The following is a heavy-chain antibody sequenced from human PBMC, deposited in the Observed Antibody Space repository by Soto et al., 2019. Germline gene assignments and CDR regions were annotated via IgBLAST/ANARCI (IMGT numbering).Heavy chain of an antibody. CDR1: GGTFSSYA. V-gene: IGHV1-69*13. J-gene: IGHJ4*02. D-gene: IGHD6-13*01. Sequence: ASVKVSCKASGGTFSSYAISWVRQAPGQGLEWMGGIIPIFGTANYAQKFQGRVTITADESTSTAYMELSSLRSEDTAVYYCARGRRWQQLVGGFDYWGQGTLVTVS. CDR3: ARGRRWQQLVGGFDY. CDR2: IIPIFGTA.